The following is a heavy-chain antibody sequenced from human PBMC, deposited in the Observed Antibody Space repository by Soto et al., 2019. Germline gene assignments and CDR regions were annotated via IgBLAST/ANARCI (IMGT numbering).Heavy chain of an antibody. CDR2: ISHSGST. CDR1: GASISSSPYY. J-gene: IGHJ4*02. CDR3: AREYTYGSNFFDC. Sequence: SETLSLTCTFSGASISSSPYYWSWIRQHPGKGLEWIGYISHSGSTYYNPSLKSRVIISVDTSKNQFSLSLTSVTAADTAVYYCAREYTYGSNFFDCWGQGALVTVSS. D-gene: IGHD5-18*01. V-gene: IGHV4-31*03.